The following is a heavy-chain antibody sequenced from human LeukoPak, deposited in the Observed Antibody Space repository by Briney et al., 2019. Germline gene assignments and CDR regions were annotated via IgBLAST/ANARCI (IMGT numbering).Heavy chain of an antibody. CDR1: GGSISSSGYY. CDR2: IYYSGST. CDR3: ARGWGDYYGSGSYYYYYYGMDV. J-gene: IGHJ6*02. Sequence: SETLSLTCTVSGGSISSSGYYWSWIRQPPGKGLEWIGYIYYSGSTNYNPSLKSRVTISVDTSKNQFSLKLSSVTAADTAVYYCARGWGDYYGSGSYYYYYYGMDVWGQGTTVTVSS. V-gene: IGHV4-61*08. D-gene: IGHD3-10*01.